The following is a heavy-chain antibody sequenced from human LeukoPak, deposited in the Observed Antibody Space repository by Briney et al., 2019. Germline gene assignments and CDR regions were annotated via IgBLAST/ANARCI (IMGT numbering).Heavy chain of an antibody. CDR2: IIPIFGTA. CDR3: AREVGASNYFDY. J-gene: IGHJ4*02. D-gene: IGHD1-26*01. CDR1: GGTFSSYA. Sequence: AVKVYCKASGGTFSSYAISWVRQAPGQGLEWMGGIIPIFGTANYAQKFQGRVTITADESTSTAYMELSSLRSEDTAVYYCAREVGASNYFDYWGQGTLVTVSS. V-gene: IGHV1-69*01.